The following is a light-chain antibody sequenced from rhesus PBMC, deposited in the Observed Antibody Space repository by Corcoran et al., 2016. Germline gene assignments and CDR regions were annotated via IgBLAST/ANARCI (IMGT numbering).Light chain of an antibody. Sequence: EIVMTQSPATLSLSPGERATLSCRASQSVSSNLAWYQQKPGQAPWLLIYDASNRATGIPDRLSGSGSGTDFTLTISSLDPEDVGVYFCQQESNWPLTFGGGTKVEIK. CDR1: QSVSSN. V-gene: IGKV3-35*01. CDR3: QQESNWPLT. J-gene: IGKJ4*01. CDR2: DAS.